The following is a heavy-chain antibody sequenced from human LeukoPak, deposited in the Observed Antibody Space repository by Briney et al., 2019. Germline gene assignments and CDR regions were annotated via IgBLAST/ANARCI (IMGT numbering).Heavy chain of an antibody. CDR2: IRYDGSNK. Sequence: GGSLRLSCAASGFTFSSYGMHWVRQAPGKGLEWVAFIRYDGSNKYYADSVKGRFTISRDNSKNTLYLQMNSLRAEDTAVYYCARGRPTAREWELRNYFDYWGQGTLVTVSS. CDR1: GFTFSSYG. J-gene: IGHJ4*02. D-gene: IGHD1-26*01. CDR3: ARGRPTAREWELRNYFDY. V-gene: IGHV3-30*02.